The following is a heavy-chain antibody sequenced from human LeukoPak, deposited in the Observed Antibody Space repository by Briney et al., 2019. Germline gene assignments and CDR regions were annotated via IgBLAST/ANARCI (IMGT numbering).Heavy chain of an antibody. V-gene: IGHV1-18*01. Sequence: ASVTVSCKASGYTFTSYGIGWVRQARGQGLEWMGWISAYNGNTNYAQKLQGRVTMTTDTSTSTAYMELRSLRSDDTAVYYCARSGDVLRYFDWLPKADYWGQGTLVTVSS. CDR1: GYTFTSYG. D-gene: IGHD3-9*01. J-gene: IGHJ4*02. CDR3: ARSGDVLRYFDWLPKADY. CDR2: ISAYNGNT.